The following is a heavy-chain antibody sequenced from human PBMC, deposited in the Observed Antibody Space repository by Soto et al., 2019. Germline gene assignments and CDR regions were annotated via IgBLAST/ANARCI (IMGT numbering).Heavy chain of an antibody. CDR1: GFTFSSAW. Sequence: EVQLVESGGGLVKPGESLRLSCAASGFTFSSAWRNWVRQAPGKGLEWVGRIRTKGEGGTTDYPAPGKGRFTISRDDSKNTLYLQMNSLKTEDTAVYYCTTGSNEGYWGQGILVTVSS. CDR3: TTGSNEGY. CDR2: IRTKGEGGTT. D-gene: IGHD1-1*01. V-gene: IGHV3-15*07. J-gene: IGHJ4*02.